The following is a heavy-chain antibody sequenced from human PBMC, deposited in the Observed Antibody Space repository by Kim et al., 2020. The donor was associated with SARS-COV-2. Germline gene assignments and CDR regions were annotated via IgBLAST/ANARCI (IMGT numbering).Heavy chain of an antibody. CDR3: ATQLYDILGQYYFDY. J-gene: IGHJ4*02. CDR2: IIPIFGTA. CDR1: GGTFSSYA. Sequence: SVKVSCKASGGTFSSYAISWVRQAPGQGLEWMGGIIPIFGTANYAQKFQGRVTITADESTSTAYMELSSLRSEDTAVYYCATQLYDILGQYYFDYWGQGTLVTVSS. V-gene: IGHV1-69*13. D-gene: IGHD3-9*01.